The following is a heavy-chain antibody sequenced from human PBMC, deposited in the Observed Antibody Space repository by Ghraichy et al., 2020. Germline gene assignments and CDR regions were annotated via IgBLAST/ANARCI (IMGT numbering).Heavy chain of an antibody. CDR1: GFNFTDYY. CDR2: ISTTGKTI. V-gene: IGHV3-11*01. D-gene: IGHD3-22*01. Sequence: GGSLRLSCEASGFNFTDYYMSWIRQVPGKGLEWVSYISTTGKTIYYGDSVKGRFTVSRDNGQSSQYLHMNSLRVADTAVYYCAGSHIYDSGGFWVSYGMDVWGPGTTVTVSS. J-gene: IGHJ6*02. CDR3: AGSHIYDSGGFWVSYGMDV.